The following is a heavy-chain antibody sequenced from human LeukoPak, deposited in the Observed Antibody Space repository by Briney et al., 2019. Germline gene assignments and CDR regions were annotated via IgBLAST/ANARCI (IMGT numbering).Heavy chain of an antibody. CDR2: IYSGGST. J-gene: IGHJ5*02. CDR3: ARGFYGDNWFDP. D-gene: IGHD4-17*01. V-gene: IGHV3-53*04. Sequence: PGGSLRLSCAASGFTVSGNYMSWVRQAPGKGLDWVSVIYSGGSTYYADSVQGRFTVSRHNSQNTLYLQMNSLKIEDTAMYYCARGFYGDNWFDPWGQGTLVTVSS. CDR1: GFTVSGNY.